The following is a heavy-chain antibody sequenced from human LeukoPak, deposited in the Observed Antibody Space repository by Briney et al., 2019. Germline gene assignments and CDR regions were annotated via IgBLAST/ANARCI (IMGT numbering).Heavy chain of an antibody. J-gene: IGHJ6*02. Sequence: GGSLRLSCAASGFTFSSYAMSWVRQAPGKGLEWVSVIYSGGSTYYADSVKGRFTISRDNSKNTLYLQMNSLRAEDTAVYYCAREGYFDWSNYYYGMDVWGQGTTVTVSS. D-gene: IGHD3-9*01. CDR3: AREGYFDWSNYYYGMDV. CDR2: IYSGGST. V-gene: IGHV3-66*01. CDR1: GFTFSSYA.